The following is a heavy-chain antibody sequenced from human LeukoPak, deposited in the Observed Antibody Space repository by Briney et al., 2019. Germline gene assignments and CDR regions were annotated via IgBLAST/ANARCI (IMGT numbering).Heavy chain of an antibody. J-gene: IGHJ6*02. CDR2: IYYSGST. Sequence: PSETLSLTCTVSGGSISSYYWSWIRQPAGKGLEWIGRIYYSGSTYYNPSLKSRVTISVDTSKNQFSLKLSSVTAADTAVYYCARTTTGLGMDVWGQGTTVTVSS. D-gene: IGHD4-17*01. V-gene: IGHV4-4*07. CDR3: ARTTTGLGMDV. CDR1: GGSISSYY.